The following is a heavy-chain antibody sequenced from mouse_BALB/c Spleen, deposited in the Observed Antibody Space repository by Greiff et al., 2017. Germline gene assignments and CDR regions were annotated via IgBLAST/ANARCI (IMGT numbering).Heavy chain of an antibody. CDR3: ARYYYGHHYYAMDY. CDR2: ISYSGST. V-gene: IGHV3-2*02. CDR1: GYSITSDYA. J-gene: IGHJ4*01. D-gene: IGHD1-1*01. Sequence: EVHLQESGPGLVKPSQSLSLSCTVTGYSITSDYAWYWIRQFPGNKLEWMGYISYSGSTSYNPSLKSRISITRDTSKNQFFLQLNSVTTEDTATYYCARYYYGHHYYAMDYWGQGTSVTVSS.